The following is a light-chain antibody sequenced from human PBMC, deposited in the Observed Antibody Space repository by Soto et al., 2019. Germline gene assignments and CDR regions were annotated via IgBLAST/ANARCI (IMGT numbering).Light chain of an antibody. Sequence: DIQITQSPSSLYGSVGDRVRITSRASQTISSWLAWYQQKQGKAPKLLIYKASTLKSGVPSRFSGSGYETEFNLTISSLQPDDFATYYCQHYNSYSEAFGQGTKVDI. J-gene: IGKJ1*01. CDR2: KAS. V-gene: IGKV1-5*03. CDR3: QHYNSYSEA. CDR1: QTISSW.